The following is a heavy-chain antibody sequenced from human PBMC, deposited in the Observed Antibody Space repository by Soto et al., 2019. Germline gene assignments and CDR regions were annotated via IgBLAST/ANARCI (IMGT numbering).Heavy chain of an antibody. Sequence: PETLSLTCAVYGGSFSGHSWTWIRQSQGKGLEWIGDINHSGRVNYSPSLKSRVTISLDTSKNQFSLTLSALTAADTAMFYCSTRAYDTNGYYRFDPWGQGTLVTGSS. J-gene: IGHJ5*01. CDR3: STRAYDTNGYYRFDP. V-gene: IGHV4-34*01. D-gene: IGHD3-22*01. CDR1: GGSFSGHS. CDR2: INHSGRV.